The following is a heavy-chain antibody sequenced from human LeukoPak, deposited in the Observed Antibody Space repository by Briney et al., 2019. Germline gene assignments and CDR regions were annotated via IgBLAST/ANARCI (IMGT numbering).Heavy chain of an antibody. J-gene: IGHJ4*02. CDR2: IQSDEIDK. V-gene: IGHV3-30*02. CDR1: GFTFSSYG. D-gene: IGHD1-7*01. Sequence: GGSLRLSCAASGFTFSSYGMHWVRQAPGKGLEWVAFIQSDEIDKFYADSVRVRFTVSRDNSRDTMYRQMNSLRVEDTAGYYGAKERNYLPFDCWGKGTLVTVSS. CDR3: AKERNYLPFDC.